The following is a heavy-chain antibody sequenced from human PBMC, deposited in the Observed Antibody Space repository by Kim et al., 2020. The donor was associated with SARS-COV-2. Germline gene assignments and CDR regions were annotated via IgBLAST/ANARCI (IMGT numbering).Heavy chain of an antibody. D-gene: IGHD2-21*02. Sequence: SETLSLTCTVSGGSISSSSYYWGWIRQPPGKGLEWIGSIYYSGNTYYNPSLKSRVTISVDTSKNQFSLKLSSVTAADTAVYYCARDGGDLQWFDPWGQGTLVTVSS. CDR3: ARDGGDLQWFDP. CDR2: IYYSGNT. J-gene: IGHJ5*02. CDR1: GGSISSSSYY. V-gene: IGHV4-39*02.